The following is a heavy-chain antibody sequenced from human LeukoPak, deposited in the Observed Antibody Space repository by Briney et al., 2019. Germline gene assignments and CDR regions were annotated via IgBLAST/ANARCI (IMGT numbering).Heavy chain of an antibody. D-gene: IGHD1-26*01. CDR3: ARQEGGTVGPY. CDR2: IYTGGST. CDR1: GGSINSYY. Sequence: SETLSLTCTVSGGSINSYYWTWIRQPAGKGLEWIGRIYTGGSTNYNPSLESRVTMSVDTSKNQFSLKLNSVTAADTAVYYCARQEGGTVGPYWGQGTLVTVSS. J-gene: IGHJ4*02. V-gene: IGHV4-4*07.